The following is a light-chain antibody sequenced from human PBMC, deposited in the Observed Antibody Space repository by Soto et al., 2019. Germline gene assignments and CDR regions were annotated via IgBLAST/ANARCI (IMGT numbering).Light chain of an antibody. CDR2: RAS. Sequence: ILMTQSPATVSVSPGESATLSCRASQNIYNNVAWYQHRPGQAPSLLIYRASTRAAGVPARFSGSGSGTKFTLTIRRSEHDDFTFCSCLKYHNLWAFGQGTKVEI. V-gene: IGKV3-15*01. J-gene: IGKJ1*01. CDR3: LKYHNLWA. CDR1: QNIYNN.